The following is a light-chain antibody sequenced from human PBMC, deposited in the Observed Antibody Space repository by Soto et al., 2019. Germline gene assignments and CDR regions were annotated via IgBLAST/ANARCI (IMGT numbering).Light chain of an antibody. CDR3: ASWDDSLNGVV. CDR1: SSNLGSNS. V-gene: IGLV1-44*01. J-gene: IGLJ2*01. CDR2: SNN. Sequence: QAVVTQPPSASGTPGQRVTISCSGSSSNLGSNSVNWYQQVPGAAPKLVIHSNNRRPSGVPDRLSGSKSGTSASLAISGLQSEDEADYYCASWDDSLNGVVFGGGTQLTVL.